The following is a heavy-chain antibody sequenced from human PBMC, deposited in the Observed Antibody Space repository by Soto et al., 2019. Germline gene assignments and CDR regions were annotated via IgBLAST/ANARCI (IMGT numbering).Heavy chain of an antibody. J-gene: IGHJ4*02. CDR3: ANRLSNSRQNDY. Sequence: QITLKESGPTLVKPTQTLTLTCSFSGFSLSTRGVSVVWIRQPPGKALEWLALIYWNDDKRYSPSLRSRLTITEEPSKNQVVLTMANIDPVDTATYDCANRLSNSRQNDYWGQRTLVTLSS. CDR2: IYWNDDK. CDR1: GFSLSTRGVS. V-gene: IGHV2-5*01. D-gene: IGHD1-26*01.